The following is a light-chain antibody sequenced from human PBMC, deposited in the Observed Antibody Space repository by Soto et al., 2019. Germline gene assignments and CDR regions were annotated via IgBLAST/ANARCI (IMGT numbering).Light chain of an antibody. J-gene: IGKJ1*01. V-gene: IGKV2-28*01. CDR2: LAS. Sequence: DLVMTQSPLSLPVTPGEPASISCRSSQSLQHSNGYNYLDWYVQKPGQSPQILIYLASNRASGVPERLSGSGSGTDFTLKISRVEAEDVGTYYCMQALPTPAFGQGTKVEIK. CDR1: QSLQHSNGYNY. CDR3: MQALPTPA.